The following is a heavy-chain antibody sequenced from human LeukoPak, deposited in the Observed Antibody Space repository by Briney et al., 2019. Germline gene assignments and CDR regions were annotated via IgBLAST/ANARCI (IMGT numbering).Heavy chain of an antibody. J-gene: IGHJ4*02. Sequence: PGGSLRLSCAASGFTFSSYAMSWVRQAPGKGLEWVSAISGSGGSTYYARSVKGRFTISRDDSQNTLYLQMSSLRAEDTAVYYCLRSGGGRASNWGQGTLVSASS. CDR2: ISGSGGST. CDR1: GFTFSSYA. CDR3: LRSGGGRASN. D-gene: IGHD2-15*01. V-gene: IGHV3-23*01.